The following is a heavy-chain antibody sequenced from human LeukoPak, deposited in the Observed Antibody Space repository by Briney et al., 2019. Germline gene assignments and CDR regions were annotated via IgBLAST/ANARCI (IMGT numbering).Heavy chain of an antibody. J-gene: IGHJ3*02. Sequence: GGSLRLSCAASGFTFSSYEMNWVRQAPGKGLEWVSYISSSGSTIYYADSVKGRFTISRDNAKDSVYLQMNSLRAEDTAVYYCARGSRDAFDIWGQGTMATVPS. CDR2: ISSSGSTI. CDR1: GFTFSSYE. CDR3: ARGSRDAFDI. D-gene: IGHD2-2*01. V-gene: IGHV3-48*03.